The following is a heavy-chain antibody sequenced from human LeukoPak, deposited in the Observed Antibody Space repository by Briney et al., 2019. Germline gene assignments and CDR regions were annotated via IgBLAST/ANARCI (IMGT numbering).Heavy chain of an antibody. V-gene: IGHV3-66*01. CDR1: GFTVSSNY. Sequence: GGSLRLSCAASGFTVSSNYMSWVRQAPGKGLEWVSVIYSGGSTYYADSVKGRFTISRDNSKNTLYLQMNSLRAEDTAVYYCATTGSGSYYDYWGQGTLVTVSA. D-gene: IGHD1-26*01. CDR3: ATTGSGSYYDY. J-gene: IGHJ4*02. CDR2: IYSGGST.